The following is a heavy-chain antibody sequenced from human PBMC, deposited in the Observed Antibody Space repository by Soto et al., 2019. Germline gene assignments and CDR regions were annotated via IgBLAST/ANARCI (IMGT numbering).Heavy chain of an antibody. D-gene: IGHD1-26*01. Sequence: EVQLLESGGDLVQPGGSLRLSCAASGFTFSSYAMNWVRQAPGKGLXXXSTISGSGGNTYYADSVKGRFXXXXXXXXXXLYLQMNSPRAEDTAIYYCAKAVGSTPYFDNWGQGTLVTVSS. CDR3: AKAVGSTPYFDN. CDR1: GFTFSSYA. V-gene: IGHV3-23*01. J-gene: IGHJ4*02. CDR2: ISGSGGNT.